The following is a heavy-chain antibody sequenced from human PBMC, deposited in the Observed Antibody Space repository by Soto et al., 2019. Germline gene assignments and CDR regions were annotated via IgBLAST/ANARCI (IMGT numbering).Heavy chain of an antibody. CDR3: AADPYYYDSSDYYSFDQ. D-gene: IGHD3-22*01. CDR2: IVVGSGNT. Sequence: ASVKVSCKASGFNFRTTAVQWVRQARGQRLEWIGWIVVGSGNTNYAQNFQERVTITRDMSTSTAYLDVSRLRSEDTAVYYCAADPYYYDSSDYYSFDQWGQGTLVTVSS. CDR1: GFNFRTTA. V-gene: IGHV1-58*01. J-gene: IGHJ4*02.